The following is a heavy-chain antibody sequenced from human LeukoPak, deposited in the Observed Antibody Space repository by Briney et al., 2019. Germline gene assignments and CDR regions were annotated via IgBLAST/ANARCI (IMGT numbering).Heavy chain of an antibody. CDR2: INHSGST. J-gene: IGHJ4*02. CDR1: GGSISSSSYY. CDR3: ASAYDSSGYLDY. D-gene: IGHD3-22*01. V-gene: IGHV4-39*07. Sequence: SETLSLTCTVSGGSISSSSYYWGWIRQPPGKGLEWIGEINHSGSTNYNPSLKSRVTISVDTSKNQFSLKLSSVTAADTAVYYCASAYDSSGYLDYWGQGTLVTVSS.